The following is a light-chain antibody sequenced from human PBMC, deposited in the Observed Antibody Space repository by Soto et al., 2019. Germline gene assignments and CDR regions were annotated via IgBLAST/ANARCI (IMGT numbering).Light chain of an antibody. J-gene: IGLJ1*01. CDR3: CSYAGSSTYV. CDR1: SSDVGGYNL. Sequence: QSALTQPASVSGSPGQSITISCTGTSSDVGGYNLVSWFQQHPGKAPKPMIYEVSRRPSGISNRLSGSKSGNTASLTISGLQAEDEADYFCCSYAGSSTYVFGTGTKLTVL. V-gene: IGLV2-23*02. CDR2: EVS.